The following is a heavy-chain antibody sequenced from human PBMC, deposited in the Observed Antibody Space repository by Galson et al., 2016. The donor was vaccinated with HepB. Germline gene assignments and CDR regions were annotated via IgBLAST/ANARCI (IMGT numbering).Heavy chain of an antibody. CDR3: ARGPNYGLRSDYLDY. CDR1: GFTLSNYW. CDR2: IKQDGVNK. Sequence: SLRLSCAASGFTLSNYWMNWVRQAPGKGLEWVANIKQDGVNKYYVDSVKGRLTISRDIGKNSVYLQMDSLRVEDTAVYYCARGPNYGLRSDYLDYWGPGILVTVSS. J-gene: IGHJ4*02. D-gene: IGHD3-10*01. V-gene: IGHV3-7*03.